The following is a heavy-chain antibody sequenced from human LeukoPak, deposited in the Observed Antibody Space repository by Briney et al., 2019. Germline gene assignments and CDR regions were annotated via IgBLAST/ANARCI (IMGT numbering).Heavy chain of an antibody. CDR1: GFTFSNFG. CDR2: INNDGHKT. CDR3: TKGLRSGTYYNIFDY. D-gene: IGHD3-10*01. V-gene: IGHV3-43*02. J-gene: IGHJ4*02. Sequence: GGSLRLSCAASGFTFSNFGIHWVRQAPGKGLEWVSLSLINNDGHKTYYADSVKGRFTISRGNSRNSLYLQMNSLAIEDTALYFCTKGLRSGTYYNIFDYWSQGTLVTVSS.